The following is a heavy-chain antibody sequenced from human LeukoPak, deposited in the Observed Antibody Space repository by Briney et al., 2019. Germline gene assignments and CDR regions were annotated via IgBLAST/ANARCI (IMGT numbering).Heavy chain of an antibody. CDR1: GFTFSGYS. CDR3: AREEYGGKTPLDY. V-gene: IGHV3-21*01. J-gene: IGHJ4*02. CDR2: ITSSSSST. Sequence: GGSLRLSCAASGFTFSGYSMNWVRQGPGKGLEWVSSITSSSSSTYYADSVKGRFTISRDNAKNSLYLQMNSLRAEDTAVYYCAREEYGGKTPLDYWGQGTLVTVSS. D-gene: IGHD4-23*01.